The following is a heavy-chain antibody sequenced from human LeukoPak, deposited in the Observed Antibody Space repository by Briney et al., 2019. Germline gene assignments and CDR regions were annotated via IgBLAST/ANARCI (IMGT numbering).Heavy chain of an antibody. J-gene: IGHJ5*02. Sequence: GGSLRLSCAASGFTFSNYAMSWVRQAPGKGLEWVSAISGSGGSTYYADSVKGRFTISRDNSKNTLYLQMNSLRAEDTAVYYCAKSPSGWYSHWLDPWGQGTLVTVSS. CDR3: AKSPSGWYSHWLDP. CDR2: ISGSGGST. CDR1: GFTFSNYA. D-gene: IGHD6-19*01. V-gene: IGHV3-23*01.